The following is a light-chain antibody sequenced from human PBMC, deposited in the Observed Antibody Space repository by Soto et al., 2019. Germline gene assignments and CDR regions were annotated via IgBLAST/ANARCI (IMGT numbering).Light chain of an antibody. J-gene: IGLJ2*01. CDR2: RNS. CDR3: AAWYDSLSGLV. V-gene: IGLV1-47*01. Sequence: QSVLTQPPSASGTPGQRVTISCSGSSSNIGSNYVYWYQQLPGTVPQLLIYRNSERPSGVPDRFSGSKSGTSASLAISGLRSEDEADYYCAAWYDSLSGLVFGGGTKLTVL. CDR1: SSNIGSNY.